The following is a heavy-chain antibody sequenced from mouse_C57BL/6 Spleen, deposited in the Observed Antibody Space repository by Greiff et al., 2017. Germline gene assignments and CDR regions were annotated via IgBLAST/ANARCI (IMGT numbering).Heavy chain of an antibody. CDR2: IYPRSGNT. CDR1: GYTFTSYG. D-gene: IGHD3-3*01. V-gene: IGHV1-81*01. J-gene: IGHJ2*01. Sequence: VQLQESGAELARPGASVKLSCKASGYTFTSYGISWVKQRTGQGLEWIGEIYPRSGNTYYNEKFKGKATLTADKSSSTAYMELRSLTSEDSAVYFCARGLGLYYWGLGTTRPV. CDR3: ARGLGLYY.